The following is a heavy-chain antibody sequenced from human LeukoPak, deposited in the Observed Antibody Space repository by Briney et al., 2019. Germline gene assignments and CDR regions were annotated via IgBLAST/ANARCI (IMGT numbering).Heavy chain of an antibody. J-gene: IGHJ5*02. CDR3: ARSYRIVATAGYNWFDP. V-gene: IGHV4-61*02. Sequence: TPSQTLSLTCTGSGGSISSGSYDWGWIRQAGGKGMERIERMYTSGSTNYNPSLKSRVTISVGTSKNQFSLKLSSVTAADTAVYYCARSYRIVATAGYNWFDPCGQGTLVTVSS. CDR2: MYTSGST. CDR1: GGSISSGSYD. D-gene: IGHD5-12*01.